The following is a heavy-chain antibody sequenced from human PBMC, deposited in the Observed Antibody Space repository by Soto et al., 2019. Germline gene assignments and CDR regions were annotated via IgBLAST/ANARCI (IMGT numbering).Heavy chain of an antibody. CDR2: IYYSGST. J-gene: IGHJ5*02. Sequence: QVQLHESGPGLVKPSQTLSLTCTVSGGSISSGGYYWSWIRQHPGKGLEWIGYIYYSGSTYYNPSLKSRVTISVDTSKSQFSLKLSSLTAADTAVYYCARVLYDILTGYPNWFDPWGQGTLVTVSS. CDR1: GGSISSGGYY. CDR3: ARVLYDILTGYPNWFDP. D-gene: IGHD3-9*01. V-gene: IGHV4-31*03.